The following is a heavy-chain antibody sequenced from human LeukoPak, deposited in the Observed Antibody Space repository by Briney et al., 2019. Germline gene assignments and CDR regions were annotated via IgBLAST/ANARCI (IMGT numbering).Heavy chain of an antibody. V-gene: IGHV3-23*01. CDR3: AKDITRSYYYDSGDAFDI. J-gene: IGHJ3*02. D-gene: IGHD3-22*01. CDR1: GFTFSTFA. CDR2: IFPSGGEI. Sequence: GGSLRLSCEASGFTFSTFAMIWVRQPPGKGLEWVSSIFPSGGEIHYADSVRGRFTISRDNSKSTLSLQMNSLRAEDTAVYYCAKDITRSYYYDSGDAFDIWGQGTMVTVSS.